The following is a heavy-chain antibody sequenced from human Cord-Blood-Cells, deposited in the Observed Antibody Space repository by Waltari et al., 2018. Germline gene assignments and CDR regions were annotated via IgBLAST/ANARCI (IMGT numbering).Heavy chain of an antibody. CDR1: GGPISSSSYY. CDR3: ASRDRDDAFDI. V-gene: IGHV4-39*01. Sequence: QLQLQESGPGLVKPSETLSLTCTVSGGPISSSSYYWGWIRQPPGKGLEWIGSIYYSGSTYYNPSLKSRVTISVDTSKNQFSLKLSSVTAADTAVYYRASRDRDDAFDIWGQGTMVTVSS. CDR2: IYYSGST. J-gene: IGHJ3*02.